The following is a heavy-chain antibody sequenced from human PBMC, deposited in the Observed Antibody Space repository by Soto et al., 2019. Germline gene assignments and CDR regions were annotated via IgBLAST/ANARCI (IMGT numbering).Heavy chain of an antibody. V-gene: IGHV3-7*01. CDR3: ARGQL. J-gene: IGHJ4*02. Sequence: GGSLRLPCAASGRTFSNYYMSWVRQAPGKGLEWVAGINEGGSDKYYVDSVKGRFTISRDSAKDSLYLQMDSLRDEDTAVYYCARGQLWGQRSLVTLSS. CDR1: GRTFSNYY. CDR2: INEGGSDK.